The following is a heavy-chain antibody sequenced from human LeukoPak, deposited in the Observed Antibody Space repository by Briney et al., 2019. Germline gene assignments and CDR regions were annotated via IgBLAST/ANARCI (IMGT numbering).Heavy chain of an antibody. V-gene: IGHV3-11*01. D-gene: IGHD1-14*01. CDR3: ARTDPTTDAFDI. Sequence: PGGSLRLSCAASGFTFSDYYVSWIRQAPGKGLEWVSYISSSGSTIYYADSVKGRFTISRDNAKNSLYLQMNSLRAEDTAVYYCARTDPTTDAFDIWGQGTMVTVSS. CDR2: ISSSGSTI. CDR1: GFTFSDYY. J-gene: IGHJ3*02.